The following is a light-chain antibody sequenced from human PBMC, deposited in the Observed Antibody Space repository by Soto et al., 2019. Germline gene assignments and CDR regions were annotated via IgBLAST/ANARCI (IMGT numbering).Light chain of an antibody. J-gene: IGKJ1*01. CDR1: QSVSSIY. CDR3: QQYGSSPRT. CDR2: GAS. Sequence: EIVLTQSPGTLSLSPGERATLSCRSSQSVSSIYLGWYQQKPGQAPRLLMYGASSRATGIPERFSGGGSGTGFTLTISRLEPEDFAVYYCQQYGSSPRTFGQGTKVDI. V-gene: IGKV3-20*01.